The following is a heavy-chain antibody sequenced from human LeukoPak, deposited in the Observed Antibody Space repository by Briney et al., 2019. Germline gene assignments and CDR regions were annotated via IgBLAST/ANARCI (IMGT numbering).Heavy chain of an antibody. CDR2: IGAGGTFT. J-gene: IGHJ3*02. Sequence: GGSLRLSCTASGFTFSSYAMNWVRQAPGKGLEWVSGIGAGGTFTYYADSVKGRFTISRDNSRNTLYLQMNSLRADDTAVYYCAKGPGTDAFDIWGQGTMVTVSS. CDR1: GFTFSSYA. V-gene: IGHV3-23*01. CDR3: AKGPGTDAFDI.